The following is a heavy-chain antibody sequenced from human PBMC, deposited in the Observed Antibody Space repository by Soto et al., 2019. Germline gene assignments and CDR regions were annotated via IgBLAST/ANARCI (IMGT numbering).Heavy chain of an antibody. Sequence: EVQLLESGGGLVQPGGSLRLSCAASGFSFSSYAMSWVRQAPGKGLEWVSTISGSDGKTFYADSVKGRFSISRDTSDNTLYLQMNSLRADDKAIYYCARWNYLDYWGQGARVTVSS. V-gene: IGHV3-23*01. D-gene: IGHD2-15*01. CDR2: ISGSDGKT. CDR3: ARWNYLDY. CDR1: GFSFSSYA. J-gene: IGHJ4*02.